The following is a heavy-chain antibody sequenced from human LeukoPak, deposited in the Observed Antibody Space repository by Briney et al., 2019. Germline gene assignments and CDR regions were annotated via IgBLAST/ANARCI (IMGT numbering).Heavy chain of an antibody. D-gene: IGHD1/OR15-1a*01. J-gene: IGHJ4*02. Sequence: ASVKVSCKVSGYTLTELSMHWVRQAPGKGLEWMGGFDPEDGETVYAQKFQGRVTMTRDTSTSTVYMELSSLRSEDTAVYYCARGPPVREQQLDYWGQGTLVTVSS. CDR2: FDPEDGET. CDR1: GYTLTELS. CDR3: ARGPPVREQQLDY. V-gene: IGHV1-24*01.